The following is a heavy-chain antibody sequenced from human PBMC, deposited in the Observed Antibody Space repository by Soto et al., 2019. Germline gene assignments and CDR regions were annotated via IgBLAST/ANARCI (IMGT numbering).Heavy chain of an antibody. CDR2: ISSSSSYI. Sequence: GVSLRLSCAASGFTFSSYSMNWVRQAPGKGLEWVSSISSSSSYIYYADSVKGRFTISRDNAKNSLSLQMNSLRAEDTAVYYCARELGQKFDYWGQGTLVTVSS. CDR3: ARELGQKFDY. J-gene: IGHJ4*02. CDR1: GFTFSSYS. V-gene: IGHV3-21*01.